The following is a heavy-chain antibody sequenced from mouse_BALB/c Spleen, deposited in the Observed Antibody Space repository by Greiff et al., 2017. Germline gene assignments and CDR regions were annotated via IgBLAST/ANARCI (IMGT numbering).Heavy chain of an antibody. CDR1: GYTFTSYN. V-gene: IGHV1-15*01. Sequence: QVQLQQPGAELVKPGASVKMSCKASGYTFTSYNMHWVKQTPVHGLEWIGAIDPETGGTAYNQKFKGKATLTADKSSSTAYMELRSLTSEDSAVYYCTRSSSFFDYWGQGTTLTVSS. J-gene: IGHJ2*01. CDR2: IDPETGGT. D-gene: IGHD1-1*01. CDR3: TRSSSFFDY.